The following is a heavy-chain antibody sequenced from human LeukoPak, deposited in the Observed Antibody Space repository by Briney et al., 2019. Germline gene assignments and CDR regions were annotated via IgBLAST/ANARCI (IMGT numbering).Heavy chain of an antibody. CDR3: ARSVTYYDILTGYYRLNYFDY. J-gene: IGHJ4*02. CDR2: IKQDGSEK. CDR1: GFTFSSCW. V-gene: IGHV3-7*01. Sequence: GGSLRLSCAASGFTFSSCWMSWVRQAPGKGLEWVANIKQDGSEKYYVDSVKGRFTISRDNAKNSLYLQMNSLRAEDTAVYYCARSVTYYDILTGYYRLNYFDYWGQGTLVTVSS. D-gene: IGHD3-9*01.